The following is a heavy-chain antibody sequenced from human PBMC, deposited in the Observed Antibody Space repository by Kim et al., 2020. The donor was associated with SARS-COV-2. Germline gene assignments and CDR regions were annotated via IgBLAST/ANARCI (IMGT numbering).Heavy chain of an antibody. D-gene: IGHD3-10*01. J-gene: IGHJ2*01. Sequence: VKGRFTISRDNAKNTLYLQMNSLRAEDTAVYYCAKFVTMVRGVYWYFDLWGRDTLVTVSS. CDR3: AKFVTMVRGVYWYFDL. V-gene: IGHV3-23*01.